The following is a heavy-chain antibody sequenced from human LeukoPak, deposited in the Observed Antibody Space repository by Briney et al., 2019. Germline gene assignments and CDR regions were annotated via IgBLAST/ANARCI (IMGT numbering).Heavy chain of an antibody. CDR1: GVSISSSSYY. D-gene: IGHD3-22*01. J-gene: IGHJ4*02. Sequence: PETLSLTPTVSGVSISSSSYYWGWVRHPPRKGLEWMESIYYSSSTYYNPSLKSRVTISVDTSKTQFSLKLSSVTAADTAVYYCARGRYYYDRWGQGTLVTVSS. CDR2: IYYSSST. CDR3: ARGRYYYDR. V-gene: IGHV4-39*07.